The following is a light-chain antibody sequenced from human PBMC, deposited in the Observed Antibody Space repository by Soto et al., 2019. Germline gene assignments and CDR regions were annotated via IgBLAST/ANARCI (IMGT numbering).Light chain of an antibody. CDR3: SSYTSSRTYV. Sequence: SVLTEPSSVSGSPGPSITISCTGTSSDVGGYNSVSWYQHHPGKVPKLMIYEVSYRPSGVSNRFSGSKSGSTATLTISGLQAEDEADYYCSSYTSSRTYVFGTGTKVTVL. J-gene: IGLJ1*01. CDR1: SSDVGGYNS. CDR2: EVS. V-gene: IGLV2-14*01.